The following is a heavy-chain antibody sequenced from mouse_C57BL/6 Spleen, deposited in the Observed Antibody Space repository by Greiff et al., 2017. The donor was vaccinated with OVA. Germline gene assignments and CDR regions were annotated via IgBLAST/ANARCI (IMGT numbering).Heavy chain of an antibody. CDR2: IDPSDSYT. Sequence: QVQLQQSGAELVMPGASVKLSCKASGYTFTSYWMHWVKQRPGQGLEWIGEIDPSDSYTNYNQKFKGKSTLPVDKSSSTAYMQLSSLTSEDSAVYYCSKSSGYEDAMDYWGQGTSVTVSS. D-gene: IGHD3-2*02. V-gene: IGHV1-69*01. J-gene: IGHJ4*01. CDR3: SKSSGYEDAMDY. CDR1: GYTFTSYW.